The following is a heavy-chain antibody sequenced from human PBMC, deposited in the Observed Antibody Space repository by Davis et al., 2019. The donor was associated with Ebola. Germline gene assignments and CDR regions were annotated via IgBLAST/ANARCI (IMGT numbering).Heavy chain of an antibody. CDR3: ARELTAAAGTLPLTWFDP. CDR2: INTNTGNP. V-gene: IGHV7-4-1*02. J-gene: IGHJ5*02. Sequence: ASVKVSCKASGYTFTSYAMNWVRQAPGQGLEWMGWINTNTGNPTYAQGFTGRFVFSLDTSVSTAYLQINSLKAEDTAVYYCARELTAAAGTLPLTWFDPWGQGTLVTGSS. D-gene: IGHD6-13*01. CDR1: GYTFTSYA.